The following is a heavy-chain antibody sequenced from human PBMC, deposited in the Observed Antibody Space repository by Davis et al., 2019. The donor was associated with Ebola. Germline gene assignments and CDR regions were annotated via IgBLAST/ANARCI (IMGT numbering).Heavy chain of an antibody. D-gene: IGHD1-26*01. Sequence: AGSLTLSCAASGFTFSSYAIHWVRQAPGKGLEWVSTLGTSADTYYADSVKGRFTISRDNSKNTLYLQMNGLRVEDTAIYYCAKDTSNIWFDVWGQGTMVTVSS. CDR1: GFTFSSYA. CDR2: LGTSADT. V-gene: IGHV3-23*01. J-gene: IGHJ3*01. CDR3: AKDTSNIWFDV.